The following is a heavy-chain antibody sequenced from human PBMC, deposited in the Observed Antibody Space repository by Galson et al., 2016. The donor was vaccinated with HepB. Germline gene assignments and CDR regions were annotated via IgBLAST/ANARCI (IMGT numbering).Heavy chain of an antibody. D-gene: IGHD2-2*01. CDR2: FVPEDGET. CDR3: ASPGPVHSSMWSTLDW. J-gene: IGHJ1*01. Sequence: SVKVSCKVSGYTLTEISIHWVRQAPGKGLEWMGGFVPEDGETIYAQQFQGSVTMTADTSTDTAYMELSSLTSNDTAVYYCASPGPVHSSMWSTLDWWGQGILLTVSS. CDR1: GYTLTEIS. V-gene: IGHV1-24*01.